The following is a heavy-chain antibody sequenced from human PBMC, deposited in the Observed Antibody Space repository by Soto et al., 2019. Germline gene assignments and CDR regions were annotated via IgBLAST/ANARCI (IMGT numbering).Heavy chain of an antibody. CDR2: VIPIFGTA. V-gene: IGHV1-69*01. D-gene: IGHD1-7*01. J-gene: IGHJ4*02. Sequence: QVQLVQSGAEVKKPGSSVKVSCKASGGTFSSYAISWVRQAPGQGLEWMGGVIPIFGTANYAQKFQGRVTITAEESKSTAYMEVSSLGSEDTAVYYCARASLFSSGITGTTLDYWGQGTLVTVSS. CDR1: GGTFSSYA. CDR3: ARASLFSSGITGTTLDY.